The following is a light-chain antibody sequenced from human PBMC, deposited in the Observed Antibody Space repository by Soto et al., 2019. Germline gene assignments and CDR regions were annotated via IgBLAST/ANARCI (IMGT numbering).Light chain of an antibody. CDR3: LQDYNYPWT. CDR2: AAS. J-gene: IGKJ1*01. CDR1: QSISND. Sequence: AIQMAQSPSSLSASVGDRVTISCRASQSISNDLGWYQQKPGKAPKLLIYAASSRQSGIPARFSGSGSGTDLTLTISSLQSEDFATYYCLQDYNYPWTFGQGTKVDIK. V-gene: IGKV1-6*01.